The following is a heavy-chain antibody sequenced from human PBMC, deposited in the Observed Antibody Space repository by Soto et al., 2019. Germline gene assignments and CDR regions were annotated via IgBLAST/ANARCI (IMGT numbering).Heavy chain of an antibody. J-gene: IGHJ4*02. CDR1: GGSISSGDYY. Sequence: QVQLQESGPGLVKPSQTLSLTCTVSGGSISSGDYYWSWIRQPPGKGLEWIGYIYYSGSTYYNPSLKSRVTISVDTSKNQFSLKLSSVTAADTAVYYCARGGYDSSGYPEKGFDYWGQGTLVTVSS. D-gene: IGHD3-22*01. CDR2: IYYSGST. V-gene: IGHV4-30-4*01. CDR3: ARGGYDSSGYPEKGFDY.